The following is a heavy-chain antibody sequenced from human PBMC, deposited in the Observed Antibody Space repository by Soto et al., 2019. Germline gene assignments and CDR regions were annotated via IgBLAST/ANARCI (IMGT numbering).Heavy chain of an antibody. J-gene: IGHJ6*02. CDR2: LIISGTTT. V-gene: IGHV3-74*01. Sequence: GGSLRLSCSASGFTFSNYWMHWVRQGPGKGLVWVAGLIISGTTTYYADSVKGRFTISRDNSKSTLYLQMNSLRAEDTALYYCAKGRSYYYYYGVDVWGQGTTVTVSS. CDR3: AKGRSYYYYYGVDV. CDR1: GFTFSNYW.